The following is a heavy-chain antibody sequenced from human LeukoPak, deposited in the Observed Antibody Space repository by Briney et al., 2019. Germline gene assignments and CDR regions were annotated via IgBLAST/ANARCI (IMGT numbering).Heavy chain of an antibody. V-gene: IGHV3-23*01. J-gene: IGHJ4*02. CDR3: ASLPSYYYSSGYLRGRFDY. CDR2: ISGSGGTT. CDR1: GFTFGSYA. D-gene: IGHD3-22*01. Sequence: TGGSLRLSXAGSGFTFGSYAMSWVRQPPGKGLEWLSAISGSGGTTYYADSVKGRFTISRDNSKNTLYLQMNSLRAEDTAVYYCASLPSYYYSSGYLRGRFDYWGQGTLVTVSS.